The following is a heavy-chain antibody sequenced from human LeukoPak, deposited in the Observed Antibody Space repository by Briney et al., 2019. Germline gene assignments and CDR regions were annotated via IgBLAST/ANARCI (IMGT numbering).Heavy chain of an antibody. CDR2: IYHSGST. V-gene: IGHV4-38-2*02. Sequence: SETLSLTCTVSAYSISSGYYWGWIRQPPGKGLEWIGSIYHSGSTYYNSSLQSRVTISADTSKNQFSLKLSSVTAADTAMYYCARVPGPNWFDPWGQGTLATVSS. J-gene: IGHJ5*02. CDR1: AYSISSGYY. CDR3: ARVPGPNWFDP.